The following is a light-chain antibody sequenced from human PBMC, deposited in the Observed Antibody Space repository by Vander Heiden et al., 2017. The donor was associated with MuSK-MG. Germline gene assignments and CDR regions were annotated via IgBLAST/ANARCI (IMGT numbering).Light chain of an antibody. V-gene: IGKV3-20*01. CDR3: QQYGSSPGT. Sequence: EIVLTQSPGTLSLSPGERATLSCRASQSVTSNSLAWYQQKPGQAPRLLIVGASNRATGIPDRFSGSGSGTDFTLTVSRLEPEDFAVYYCQQYGSSPGTFGQGTKVEI. CDR1: QSVTSNS. CDR2: GAS. J-gene: IGKJ1*01.